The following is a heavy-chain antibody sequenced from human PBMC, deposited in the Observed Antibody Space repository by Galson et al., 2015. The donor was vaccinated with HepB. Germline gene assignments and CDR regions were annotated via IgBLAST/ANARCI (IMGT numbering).Heavy chain of an antibody. D-gene: IGHD3-10*01. J-gene: IGHJ6*02. CDR1: EFTFSSYW. CDR2: INPDGSEK. Sequence: SLRLSCAASEFTFSSYWMNWVRQAPGKGLEWVANINPDGSEKYYVASLKGRFTISRDNAKNSSYLQMDSLRAEDTAVYYCARRISLVRGIITKPDYYYGTDVWGQGTTVTVAS. CDR3: ARRISLVRGIITKPDYYYGTDV. V-gene: IGHV3-7*03.